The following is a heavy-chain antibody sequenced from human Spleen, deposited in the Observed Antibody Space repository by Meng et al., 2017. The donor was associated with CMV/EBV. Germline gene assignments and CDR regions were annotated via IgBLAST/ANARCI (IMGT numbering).Heavy chain of an antibody. J-gene: IGHJ4*01. CDR1: RFTFSTYT. D-gene: IGHD2-2*02. CDR2: MSSDGFSK. Sequence: GESLKISCVASRFTFSTYTMHWVRQAPGKGLEWVAVMSSDGFSKDYAESVKGHFTVSRDNTKNTLYLQMTSLRLDDTAVYFCATYSRAPAALRAYFDYWGHGTLVTVSS. CDR3: ATYSRAPAALRAYFDY. V-gene: IGHV3-30*04.